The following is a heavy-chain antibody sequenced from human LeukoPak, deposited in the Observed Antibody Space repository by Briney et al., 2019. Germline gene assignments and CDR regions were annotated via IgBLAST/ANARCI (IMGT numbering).Heavy chain of an antibody. Sequence: GESLKISCKGSGYSFTSYWIGWVRQMPGKGLEWMGIIYTGDSDTRYSLSFQGQVTISADKSISTAYLQLSSLRTSDTAMYYCVASIILTGYAYWLDSWGQGTLVTVSS. CDR2: IYTGDSDT. CDR1: GYSFTSYW. D-gene: IGHD3-9*01. CDR3: VASIILTGYAYWLDS. V-gene: IGHV5-51*01. J-gene: IGHJ5*01.